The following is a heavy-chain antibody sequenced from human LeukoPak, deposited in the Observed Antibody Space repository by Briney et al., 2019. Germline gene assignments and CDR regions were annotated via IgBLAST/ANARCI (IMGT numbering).Heavy chain of an antibody. V-gene: IGHV4-59*01. CDR2: IYYSGST. D-gene: IGHD3-10*01. CDR1: GGSFSGYY. Sequence: SETLSLTCAVHGGSFSGYYWSWIRQPPGKGLEWIGYIYYSGSTNYNPSLKSRFTISLDTSKNQFSLKLSSVTAADTAVYYCARTYYYGSGRYFDYWGQGTLVTVSS. J-gene: IGHJ4*02. CDR3: ARTYYYGSGRYFDY.